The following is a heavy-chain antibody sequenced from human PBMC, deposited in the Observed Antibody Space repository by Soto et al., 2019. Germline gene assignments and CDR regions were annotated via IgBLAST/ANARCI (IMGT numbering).Heavy chain of an antibody. Sequence: QLQLQESGPGLVKPSETLSLTCTVSGGSISSSSYYWGWIRQPPGKGLEWIGSIYYSGSTYYNPSLRSRVTISGDTSKNQFSLKLSSVTAADTAVYYCARLPVYDFWRGSPQYYYYMDVWGKGTTVTVSS. CDR1: GGSISSSSYY. CDR3: ARLPVYDFWRGSPQYYYYMDV. CDR2: IYYSGST. J-gene: IGHJ6*03. D-gene: IGHD3-3*01. V-gene: IGHV4-39*01.